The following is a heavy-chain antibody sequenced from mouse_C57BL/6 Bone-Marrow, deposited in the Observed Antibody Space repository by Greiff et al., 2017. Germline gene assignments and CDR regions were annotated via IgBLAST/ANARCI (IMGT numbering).Heavy chain of an antibody. Sequence: QVQLQQSGPELVKPGASVKISCKASGYAFSSSWMNWVKQRPGKGLEWIGRIYPGDGDTNYNGKFKGKATLTADKSSSTAYMQLSSLTSEGSAVYFCASYGRAWCAYWGQGTLVTVSA. V-gene: IGHV1-82*01. CDR3: ASYGRAWCAY. CDR1: GYAFSSSW. D-gene: IGHD1-1*01. CDR2: IYPGDGDT. J-gene: IGHJ3*01.